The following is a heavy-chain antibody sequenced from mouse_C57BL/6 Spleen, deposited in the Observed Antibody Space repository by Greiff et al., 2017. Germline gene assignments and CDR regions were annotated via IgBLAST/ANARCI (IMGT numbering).Heavy chain of an antibody. Sequence: QVQLKQSGAELVKPGASVKLSCKASGYTFTEYTIHWVKQRSGQGLEWIGWFYPGSGSIKYNEKFKDKATLTADKSSSTVYMELSRLTSEDSAVYFCARHEGRVITTVVPYFDYWGQGTTLTVSS. CDR3: ARHEGRVITTVVPYFDY. J-gene: IGHJ2*01. CDR2: FYPGSGSI. V-gene: IGHV1-62-2*01. CDR1: GYTFTEYT. D-gene: IGHD1-1*01.